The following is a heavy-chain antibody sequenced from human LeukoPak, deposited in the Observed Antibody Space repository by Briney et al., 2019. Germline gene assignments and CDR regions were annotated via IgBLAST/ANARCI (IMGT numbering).Heavy chain of an antibody. CDR1: GGSISSSSYY. Sequence: SETLSLTCSVSGGSISSSSYYWGWIRQPPGTGLEWIGCIYYSGSTYYNPSLKSRVTISVDTSKNQFSLKLNSVTAADTAVYYCARKAPYYYDGSGPLGTYYFDYWGQGTLVTVSS. D-gene: IGHD3-22*01. J-gene: IGHJ4*02. V-gene: IGHV4-39*07. CDR2: IYYSGST. CDR3: ARKAPYYYDGSGPLGTYYFDY.